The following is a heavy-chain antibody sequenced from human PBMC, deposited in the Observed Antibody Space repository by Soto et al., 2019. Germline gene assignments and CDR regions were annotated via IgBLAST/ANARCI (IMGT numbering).Heavy chain of an antibody. V-gene: IGHV1-69*06. D-gene: IGHD6-13*01. CDR1: GGTFSSYA. J-gene: IGHJ5*02. CDR2: IIPIFGTA. Sequence: SVKVSCKASGGTFSSYAISWVRQAPGQGLEWMGGIIPIFGTANYAQKFQGRVTITADKSTSTAYMELGSLRSEDTAVYYCARAEQQLGNWFDPWGQGTQVTVSS. CDR3: ARAEQQLGNWFDP.